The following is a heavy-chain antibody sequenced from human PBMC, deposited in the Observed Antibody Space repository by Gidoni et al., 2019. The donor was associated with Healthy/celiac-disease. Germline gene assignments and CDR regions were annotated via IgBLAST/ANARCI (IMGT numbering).Heavy chain of an antibody. CDR3: ARDGDGYNDAFDI. D-gene: IGHD5-12*01. J-gene: IGHJ3*02. CDR1: GFTFRDYY. V-gene: IGHV3-11*01. CDR2: ISSSGSTI. Sequence: QVQLVESGGGLVKPGGSRRLPWAASGFTFRDYYMSLIRQAPGKGLDWVSYISSSGSTIYYADSVKGRFTISRDNAKNSLYLQMNSLRAEDTAVYYCARDGDGYNDAFDIWGQGTMVTVSS.